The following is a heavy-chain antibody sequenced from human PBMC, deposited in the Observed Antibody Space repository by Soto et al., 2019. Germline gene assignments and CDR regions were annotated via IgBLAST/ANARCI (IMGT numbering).Heavy chain of an antibody. CDR2: INAYNGNT. Sequence: ASVKVSCKASGYTFTTYGISWVRQAPGQGLEWMGWINAYNGNTNYAQNLQGRLTLTTDTSTTTAYMELRSLRSNDTAIYYCAMVDVYVTPSPQDVWGQGTTVTVSS. D-gene: IGHD3-16*01. V-gene: IGHV1-18*01. J-gene: IGHJ6*02. CDR1: GYTFTTYG. CDR3: AMVDVYVTPSPQDV.